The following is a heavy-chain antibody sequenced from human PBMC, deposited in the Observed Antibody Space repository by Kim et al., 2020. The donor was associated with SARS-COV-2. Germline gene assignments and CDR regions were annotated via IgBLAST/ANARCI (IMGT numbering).Heavy chain of an antibody. CDR2: IGARSGTT. V-gene: IGHV3-23*01. CDR3: ARSKESPLGCFDY. D-gene: IGHD2-8*01. J-gene: IGHJ4*02. CDR1: GFTFSSYA. Sequence: GGSLRLSCVPSGFTFSSYAMSWVRQAPGKGLEWVSSIGARSGTTYYTDSVKGRFTISKDNSRNTLYLQMNSLRAEDTAVYYCARSKESPLGCFDYWSQGTLVTVSS.